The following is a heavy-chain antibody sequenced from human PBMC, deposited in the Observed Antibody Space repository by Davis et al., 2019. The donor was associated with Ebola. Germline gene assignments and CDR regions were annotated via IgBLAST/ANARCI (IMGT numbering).Heavy chain of an antibody. CDR1: GDSVSSDTAA. D-gene: IGHD5-12*01. CDR2: TYYRSKWYY. J-gene: IGHJ6*03. Sequence: PSETLSLTCAISGDSVSSDTAAWNWIRQSPSRGLEWLGRTYYRSKWYYAYAISMRGRITINPDTSKKQFSLQLNSVTPEDTALYYCARGSVATTRGFYYYNLDVWGNGTTVTVSS. V-gene: IGHV6-1*01. CDR3: ARGSVATTRGFYYYNLDV.